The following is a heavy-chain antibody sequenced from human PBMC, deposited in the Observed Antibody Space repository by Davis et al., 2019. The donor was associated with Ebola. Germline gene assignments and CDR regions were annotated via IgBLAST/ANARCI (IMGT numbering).Heavy chain of an antibody. Sequence: GESLKISCTASGFTFDDYAMTWVRQAPGKGLEWVSGINWNGGSTGYADSVKGRFTVSRDNAKTSLYLRMNSLRAEDTAFYHCARVNAMTGYSRFDSWGQGTLVTVSS. V-gene: IGHV3-20*01. CDR2: INWNGGST. J-gene: IGHJ5*01. D-gene: IGHD3-9*01. CDR3: ARVNAMTGYSRFDS. CDR1: GFTFDDYA.